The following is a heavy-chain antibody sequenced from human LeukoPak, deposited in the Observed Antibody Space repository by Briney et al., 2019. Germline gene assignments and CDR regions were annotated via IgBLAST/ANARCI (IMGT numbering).Heavy chain of an antibody. D-gene: IGHD2-15*01. CDR2: IYNSGST. CDR3: ARVPRGYCGGGSCFLFDS. V-gene: IGHV4-31*03. CDR1: GGSISSGGYY. J-gene: IGHJ5*01. Sequence: SETLSLTCTVSGGSISSGGYYWSWIRHHPGKVLEWIVHIYNSGSTYYNPSLESRVSISVDTSKNQFSLKLSSVTAADTAVYYCARVPRGYCGGGSCFLFDSWGQGTLVTVSS.